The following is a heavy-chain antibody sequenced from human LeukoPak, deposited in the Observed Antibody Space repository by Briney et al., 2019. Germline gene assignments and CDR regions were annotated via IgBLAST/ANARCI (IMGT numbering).Heavy chain of an antibody. J-gene: IGHJ3*02. D-gene: IGHD1/OR15-1a*01. V-gene: IGHV3-48*03. Sequence: GGSLRLSCAAYGFTFSSYEMNWVRHAPGKGLEWVSYISSSGGTIFYADSVKGRFTISRDNAKNSLYLQMNSLRAEDTAVYYCARGQTGTLDAFDIWGQGTMVTVSS. CDR1: GFTFSSYE. CDR2: ISSSGGTI. CDR3: ARGQTGTLDAFDI.